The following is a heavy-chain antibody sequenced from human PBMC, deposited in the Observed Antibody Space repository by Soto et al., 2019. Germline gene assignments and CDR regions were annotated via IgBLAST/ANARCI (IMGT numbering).Heavy chain of an antibody. CDR1: GYTFTDYA. J-gene: IGHJ4*01. CDR2: INPASGKT. V-gene: IGHV1-3*01. CDR3: ASVLWFRESSRIYIDY. D-gene: IGHD3-10*01. Sequence: GASVKVSCKASGYTFTDYALQWLRHAPCQRLEWMGWINPASGKTQYSQQFQGRVTITRDTSASTAYMELSSLPSEDTALYYCASVLWFRESSRIYIDYWAQAILVSVS.